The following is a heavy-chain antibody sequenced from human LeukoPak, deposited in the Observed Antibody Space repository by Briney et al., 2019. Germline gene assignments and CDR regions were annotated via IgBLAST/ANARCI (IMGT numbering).Heavy chain of an antibody. CDR3: ARDSDYVRGSYREDDAFDI. J-gene: IGHJ3*02. CDR2: ISSSSYI. D-gene: IGHD3-16*02. V-gene: IGHV3-21*01. Sequence: PGGSLRLSCAASGFTFSSYSMNWVRQAPGKGLEWVSSISSSSYIYYADSVKGRFTISRDNAKNSLYLQMNSLRAEDTAVYYCARDSDYVRGSYREDDAFDIWGQGTMVTVSS. CDR1: GFTFSSYS.